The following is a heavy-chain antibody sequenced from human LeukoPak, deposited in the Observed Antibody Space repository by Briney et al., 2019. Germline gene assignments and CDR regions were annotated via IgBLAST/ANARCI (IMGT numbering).Heavy chain of an antibody. Sequence: SETLSLTCTVSGGSISSYYWSWIRQPAGKGLEWIGRIYTSGSTNYNPSLKSRVTMSVDTSKNQFSLKLSSVTAADTAVYYCARVHQIVGATRDVWFDPWGQGTLVTVTS. V-gene: IGHV4-4*07. CDR1: GGSISSYY. CDR2: IYTSGST. J-gene: IGHJ5*02. D-gene: IGHD1-26*01. CDR3: ARVHQIVGATRDVWFDP.